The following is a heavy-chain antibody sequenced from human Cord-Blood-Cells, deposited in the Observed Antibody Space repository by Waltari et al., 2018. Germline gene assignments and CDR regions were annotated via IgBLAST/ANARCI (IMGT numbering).Heavy chain of an antibody. CDR2: IYPGDSDT. J-gene: IGHJ3*02. D-gene: IGHD5-18*01. CDR3: ARPVYSYGDAFDI. Sequence: EVQLVQSGAEVKKPGESLKISCKGSGYSFTSYWIAWVRQMPGKGLEWTGIIYPGDSDTRYSPSFQGQVTISADKSISTAYLQWSSLKASDTAMYYCARPVYSYGDAFDIWGQGTMVTVSS. CDR1: GYSFTSYW. V-gene: IGHV5-51*01.